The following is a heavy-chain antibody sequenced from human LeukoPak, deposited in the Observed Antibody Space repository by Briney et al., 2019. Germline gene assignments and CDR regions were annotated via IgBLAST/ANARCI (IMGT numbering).Heavy chain of an antibody. CDR2: INPNSGGT. CDR1: GYTFTGYY. D-gene: IGHD2-2*01. V-gene: IGHV1-2*02. Sequence: EASVKVSCKASGYTFTGYYMHWVRQAPGQGLEWMGWINPNSGGTNYAQKFQGRVTMTRDTSISTACMELSRLRSDDTAVYYCARGPSIVVVPAALEPNWFDPWGQGTLVTVSS. J-gene: IGHJ5*02. CDR3: ARGPSIVVVPAALEPNWFDP.